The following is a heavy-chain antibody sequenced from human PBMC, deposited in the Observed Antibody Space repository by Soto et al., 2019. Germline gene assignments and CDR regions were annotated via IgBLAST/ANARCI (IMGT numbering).Heavy chain of an antibody. Sequence: SETLSLTCSASGDSVSSGDYYWSWIRQPPGNGLEWIGPVYFSGSTNYSPSLKSRLTMSVDTAKNQFSLKLNSVTAADTAVYYCARIPGDTYMFYWSSCWGQGTQVAVAS. D-gene: IGHD3-10*02. V-gene: IGHV4-61*08. J-gene: IGHJ4*02. CDR3: ARIPGDTYMFYWSSC. CDR2: VYFSGST. CDR1: GDSVSSGDYY.